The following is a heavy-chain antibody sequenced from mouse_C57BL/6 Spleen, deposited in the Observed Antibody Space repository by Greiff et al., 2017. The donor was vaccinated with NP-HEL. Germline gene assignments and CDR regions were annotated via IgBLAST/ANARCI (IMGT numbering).Heavy chain of an antibody. CDR2: IWSGGST. V-gene: IGHV2-2*01. Sequence: VQLQQSGPGLVQPSQSLSITCTVSGFSLTSYGVHWVRQSPGKGLEWLGVIWSGGSTDYNAAFISRLSISKDNSKSQVFFKMNSLQADDTVIYYCARTLDSSGYDYYAMDYWGQGTSVTVSS. J-gene: IGHJ4*01. CDR1: GFSLTSYG. CDR3: ARTLDSSGYDYYAMDY. D-gene: IGHD3-2*02.